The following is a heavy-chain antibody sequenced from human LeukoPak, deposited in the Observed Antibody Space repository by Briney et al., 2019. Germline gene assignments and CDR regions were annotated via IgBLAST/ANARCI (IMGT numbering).Heavy chain of an antibody. CDR1: GFTFSSYA. V-gene: IGHV3-64*01. CDR3: ARALDFGTTYDILTGSSYPVDY. Sequence: PGGSLRLSCAASGFTFSSYAMHWVRQAPGKGLEYVSAISSNGGSTYYANSVKGRFTISRDNSKNTLYLQMGSLRAEDMAVYYCARALDFGTTYDILTGSSYPVDYWGQGTLVTVSS. CDR2: ISSNGGST. D-gene: IGHD3-9*01. J-gene: IGHJ4*02.